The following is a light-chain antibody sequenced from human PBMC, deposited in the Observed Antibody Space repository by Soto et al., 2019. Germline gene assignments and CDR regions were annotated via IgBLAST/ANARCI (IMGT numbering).Light chain of an antibody. CDR3: QHWVDYMWT. CDR2: KAS. V-gene: IGKV1-5*03. CDR1: QSISSW. J-gene: IGKJ1*01. Sequence: DIHLTQSPSTLSASVGDRVTITCRASQSISSWLPWYKQKPGKAPKLLIYKASTLESGVPSRFSGSGSGTEFTLTISSLQPDDFATYYCQHWVDYMWTFGQGTKVEIK.